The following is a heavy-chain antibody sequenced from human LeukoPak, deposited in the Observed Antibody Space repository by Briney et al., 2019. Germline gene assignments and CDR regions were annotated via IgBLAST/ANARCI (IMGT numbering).Heavy chain of an antibody. CDR3: AKSPYSSSSEGDWFDH. J-gene: IGHJ5*02. Sequence: GGSLRLSCAASGFTFSSYWMHWVRQAPGKGLEWVTLISYDGSHKFYADSVKGRFTISRDNAKNTLYLQMNSLRAEDTAVYYCAKSPYSSSSEGDWFDHWGQGTLVTVSS. CDR1: GFTFSSYW. CDR2: ISYDGSHK. V-gene: IGHV3-30*18. D-gene: IGHD6-6*01.